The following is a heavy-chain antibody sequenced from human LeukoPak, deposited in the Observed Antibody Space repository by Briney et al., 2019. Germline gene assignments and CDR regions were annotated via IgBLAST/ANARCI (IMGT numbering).Heavy chain of an antibody. Sequence: SETLSLTCAVYGGSFSGYYWSWIRQPPGKGLEWIGEINHSGSTNYNPSLKSRVTISVDTSKNQFSLKLSSVTAADTAVYYCARGWIQLWSVWGQGTLVTVSS. CDR1: GGSFSGYY. CDR2: INHSGST. CDR3: ARGWIQLWSV. J-gene: IGHJ4*02. D-gene: IGHD5-18*01. V-gene: IGHV4-34*01.